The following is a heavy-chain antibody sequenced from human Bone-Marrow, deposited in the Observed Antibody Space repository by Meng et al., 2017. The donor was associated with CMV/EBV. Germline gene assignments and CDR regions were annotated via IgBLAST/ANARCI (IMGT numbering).Heavy chain of an antibody. D-gene: IGHD2-2*02. J-gene: IGHJ5*02. CDR2: IHYRGRT. CDR3: GMDEGDCSSTSCYKGDGGFDP. V-gene: IGHV4-61*01. CDR1: GRFC. Sequence: GRFCSSLIRNTPGKGLAWIGYIHYRGRTNDTPSLKSRVAISVDTSKNQFSLKLSSVTAADTAVYYCGMDEGDCSSTSCYKGDGGFDPWGQGTLVTVSS.